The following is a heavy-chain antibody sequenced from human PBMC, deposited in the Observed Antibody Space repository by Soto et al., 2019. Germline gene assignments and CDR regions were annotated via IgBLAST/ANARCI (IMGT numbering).Heavy chain of an antibody. CDR2: IYYSGST. Sequence: QVQLQESGPGLVKPSQTLSLTCTVSGGSISSGGYYWSWIRQHPGKGLEWIGYIYYSGSTYYNPSLKSRVAISVDTSKNQFSLKLSSVTAADTAVYYCARVPRGAYDSSGWGEIDYWGQGTLVTVSS. CDR3: ARVPRGAYDSSGWGEIDY. D-gene: IGHD3-22*01. V-gene: IGHV4-31*03. CDR1: GGSISSGGYY. J-gene: IGHJ4*02.